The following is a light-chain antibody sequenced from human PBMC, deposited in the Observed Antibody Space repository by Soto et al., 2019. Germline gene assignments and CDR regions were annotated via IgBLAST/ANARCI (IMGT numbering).Light chain of an antibody. CDR3: QKYNSAPYT. CDR1: QSVSTRS. V-gene: IGKV3-20*01. CDR2: GAS. Sequence: EIVLTQSPGTLSLSPGERATLSCRASQSVSTRSLAWYQQKPGQAPRLLISGASSRAADIPDRFSGSGSGTDFTLTINRLEPEDFAVYYCQKYNSAPYTFGQGTKLEIK. J-gene: IGKJ2*01.